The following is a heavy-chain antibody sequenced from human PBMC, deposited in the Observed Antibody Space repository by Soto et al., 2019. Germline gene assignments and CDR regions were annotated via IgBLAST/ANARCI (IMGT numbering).Heavy chain of an antibody. D-gene: IGHD5-12*01. V-gene: IGHV4-31*02. CDR2: IYYSGST. J-gene: IGHJ4*02. Sequence: PAETLTLTCTVSGGSISSGGLNWSRLRQHQGRGLEWIGYIYYSGSTYYNPSLKSRVTISVNTTKNQFSLKLSSVTAADTAVYYWARVETGRDGYNYDYWGQGTLVTVSS. CDR1: GGSISSGGLN. CDR3: ARVETGRDGYNYDY.